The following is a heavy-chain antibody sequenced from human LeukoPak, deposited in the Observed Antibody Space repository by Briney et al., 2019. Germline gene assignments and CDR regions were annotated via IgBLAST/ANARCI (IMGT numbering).Heavy chain of an antibody. CDR3: ARDPPYYDFWSGYFSSLSNYYYGMDA. J-gene: IGHJ6*02. D-gene: IGHD3-3*01. Sequence: SETLSLTCTVSGGSISSSSYYWGWIRQPPGKGLEWIGSIYYSGSTYYNPSPKSRVTISVDTSKNQFSLKLSSVTAADTAVYYCARDPPYYDFWSGYFSSLSNYYYGMDAWGQGTTVTVSS. V-gene: IGHV4-39*02. CDR2: IYYSGST. CDR1: GGSISSSSYY.